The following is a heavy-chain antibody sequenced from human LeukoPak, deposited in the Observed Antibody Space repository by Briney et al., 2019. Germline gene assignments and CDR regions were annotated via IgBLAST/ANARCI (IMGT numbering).Heavy chain of an antibody. J-gene: IGHJ4*02. D-gene: IGHD4-17*01. V-gene: IGHV4-4*07. CDR3: ARGSTVTTIGNIYFDY. Sequence: SETLSLTCTVSGGSISSYYWSWIRQPVGKGLEWIGRIYTSGSTNYNASLKSRVSMSVDTSKNQFSLKLSSVTAADTAVYYCARGSTVTTIGNIYFDYWGQGTLVTVSS. CDR2: IYTSGST. CDR1: GGSISSYY.